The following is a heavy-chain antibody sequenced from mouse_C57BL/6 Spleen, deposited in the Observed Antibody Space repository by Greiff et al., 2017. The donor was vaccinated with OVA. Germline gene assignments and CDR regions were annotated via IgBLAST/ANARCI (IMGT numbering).Heavy chain of an antibody. J-gene: IGHJ2*01. CDR1: GYTFTSYW. V-gene: IGHV1-64*01. CDR3: ARFARDYDGNY. Sequence: QVQLQQPGAELVKPGASVKLSCKASGYTFTSYWMHWVKQRPGQGLEWIGMIHPNSGSTNYNEKFKSKATLTVDKSSSTAYMQLSSLTSGDSAVDYCARFARDYDGNYWGQGTTLTVSS. D-gene: IGHD2-4*01. CDR2: IHPNSGST.